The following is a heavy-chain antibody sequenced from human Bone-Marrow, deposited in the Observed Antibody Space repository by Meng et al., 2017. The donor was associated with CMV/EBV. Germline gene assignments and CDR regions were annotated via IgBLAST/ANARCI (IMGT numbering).Heavy chain of an antibody. CDR2: ISSSSSYI. CDR1: GFTFSSYS. V-gene: IGHV3-21*01. CDR3: ARDGGVLRFPNWFDP. D-gene: IGHD3-3*01. Sequence: GESLKISCAASGFTFSSYSMNWVRQAPGKGLEWVSSISSSSSYIYYADSVKGRFTISRDNAKNSLYLQMNSPRAEDTAVYYCARDGGVLRFPNWFDPWGQGTLVTVSS. J-gene: IGHJ5*02.